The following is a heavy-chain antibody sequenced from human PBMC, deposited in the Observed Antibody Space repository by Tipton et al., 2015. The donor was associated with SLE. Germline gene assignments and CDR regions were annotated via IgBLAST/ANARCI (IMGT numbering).Heavy chain of an antibody. D-gene: IGHD6-19*01. CDR3: AKGYSSGWYGSGWYFDL. V-gene: IGHV3-30*18. Sequence: SLRLSCAASGFTFSSYGMHWVRQAPGKGLEWVAVISYDGSNKYYADSVKSRFTISRDNSKNTLYLQMNSLRAEDTAVYYCAKGYSSGWYGSGWYFDLWGRGTLVTVSS. CDR2: ISYDGSNK. CDR1: GFTFSSYG. J-gene: IGHJ2*01.